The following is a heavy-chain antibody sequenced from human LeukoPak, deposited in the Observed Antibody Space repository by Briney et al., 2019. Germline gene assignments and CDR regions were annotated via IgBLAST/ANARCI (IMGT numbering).Heavy chain of an antibody. J-gene: IGHJ4*02. CDR1: GVSLSTSAVG. V-gene: IGHV2-5*02. CDR2: IYRDDDK. Sequence: SGPTLVNPTQTLTLTCTFSGVSLSTSAVGVGWIRQPPGKSLECLALIYRDDDKRYSPSLKSRLTITKDTSKTQVVLTMTNMDPVDTATYSCAHRGMTTVFDYWGQGPLVTVSS. D-gene: IGHD4-11*01. CDR3: AHRGMTTVFDY.